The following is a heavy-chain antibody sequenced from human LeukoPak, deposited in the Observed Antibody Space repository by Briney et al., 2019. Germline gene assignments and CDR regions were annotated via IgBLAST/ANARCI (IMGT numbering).Heavy chain of an antibody. CDR2: ISGSGGST. CDR3: AKGGAIGGWYLD. D-gene: IGHD6-19*01. V-gene: IGHV3-23*01. J-gene: IGHJ4*02. Sequence: GGALRLSCAASGFTFSSYAMSWVRQAPGKGLEWVSAISGSGGSTYYADSVKGRFTISRDNSKNTLYLQMNSLRAEDTAVYYCAKGGAIGGWYLDWGQGTLVTVSS. CDR1: GFTFSSYA.